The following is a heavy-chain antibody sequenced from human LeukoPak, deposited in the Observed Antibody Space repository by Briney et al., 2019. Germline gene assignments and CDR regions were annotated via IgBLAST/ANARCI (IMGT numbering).Heavy chain of an antibody. V-gene: IGHV3-48*01. CDR1: GFTFSSHS. Sequence: GGSLRLSCVVSGFTFSSHSMNWVRQAPGKGLDWISYISSSSSTVYYADSVKGRLTISRDNAKNSLYLQMNSLRAEDTAVYYCARGFDWLSNWSDPWGQGTLVTVSS. J-gene: IGHJ5*02. D-gene: IGHD3-9*01. CDR2: ISSSSSTV. CDR3: ARGFDWLSNWSDP.